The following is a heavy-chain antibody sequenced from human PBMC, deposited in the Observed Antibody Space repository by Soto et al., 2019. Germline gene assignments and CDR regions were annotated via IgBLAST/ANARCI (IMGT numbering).Heavy chain of an antibody. CDR1: GGTFSSYT. V-gene: IGHV1-69*12. CDR2: IIPIFGTA. D-gene: IGHD5-12*01. Sequence: QVQLMLSGAEVKKPGSSVTVSCKASGGTFSSYTISWVRQAPGQGLEWMGGIIPIFGTANYAQKFQGRVTITADESTSTAYMELSSLRSEDTAVYYCARGNHRWLQLWYFDLWGRGTLVTVSS. J-gene: IGHJ2*01. CDR3: ARGNHRWLQLWYFDL.